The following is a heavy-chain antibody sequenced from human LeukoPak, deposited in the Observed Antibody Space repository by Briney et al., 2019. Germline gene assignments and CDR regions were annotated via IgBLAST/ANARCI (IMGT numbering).Heavy chain of an antibody. D-gene: IGHD2-2*01. J-gene: IGHJ5*02. CDR3: ARDKDIVVVPAHKKGTVFDP. CDR2: IIPIFGTA. V-gene: IGHV1-69*13. CDR1: GGTFSSYA. Sequence: SVKVSWKASGGTFSSYAISWVRQAPGQGLEWMGGIIPIFGTANYAQKFQGRVTITADESTSTAYMELSSLRSEDTAVYYCARDKDIVVVPAHKKGTVFDPWGQGTLVTVSS.